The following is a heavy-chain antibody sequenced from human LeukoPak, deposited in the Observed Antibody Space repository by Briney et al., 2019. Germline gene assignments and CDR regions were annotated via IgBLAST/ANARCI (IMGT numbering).Heavy chain of an antibody. J-gene: IGHJ4*02. CDR1: GFNFLGYN. D-gene: IGHD6-13*01. V-gene: IGHV3-7*01. CDR2: VTRDGSGT. CDR3: VTGYWYRFDY. Sequence: GGSLRLSCIPPGFNFLGYNMAWVRQAPGKGLEWLATVTRDGSGTEYIDSVRGRFTISRDNAKNSVYLQMNSLRAEDTAVYFCVTGYWYRFDYWGQGLLLTVSS.